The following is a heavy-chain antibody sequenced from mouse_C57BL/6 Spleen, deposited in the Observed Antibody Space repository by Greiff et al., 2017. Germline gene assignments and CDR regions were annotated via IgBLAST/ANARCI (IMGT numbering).Heavy chain of an antibody. Sequence: VQLQQSGAELARPGASVKMSCKASGYTFTSYTMHWVKQRPGQGLEWIGYINPSSGYTKYNQKFKDKATLTADKSSSTAYMQLSSLTSEDSAVYYCARYGAGTDYYAMDYWGQGTSVTVSS. CDR3: ARYGAGTDYYAMDY. CDR1: GYTFTSYT. J-gene: IGHJ4*01. V-gene: IGHV1-4*01. CDR2: INPSSGYT. D-gene: IGHD4-1*01.